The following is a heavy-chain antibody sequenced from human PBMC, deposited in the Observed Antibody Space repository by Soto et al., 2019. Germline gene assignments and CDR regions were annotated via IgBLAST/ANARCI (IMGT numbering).Heavy chain of an antibody. CDR2: IYKGGSI. J-gene: IGHJ5*02. Sequence: SETLSLTCRVSGGSISNDYWTWIRQPPGKGLEWIGYIYKGGSINYNPSLKSRVTISVDTSNNQFSLKLSSVTAADTAVYYCARAYYERSGYAVDPSGQGTLVTVSS. D-gene: IGHD3-22*01. CDR3: ARAYYERSGYAVDP. V-gene: IGHV4-4*09. CDR1: GGSISNDY.